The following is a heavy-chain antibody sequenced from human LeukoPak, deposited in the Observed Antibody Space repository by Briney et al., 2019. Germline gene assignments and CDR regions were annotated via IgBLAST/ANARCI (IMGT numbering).Heavy chain of an antibody. V-gene: IGHV3-23*01. Sequence: GGSLRLSCAASGFTFSSYAMSWVRQAPGKGLEWVSAISGSGGSTHYADSVKGRFTISRDNSKNTLYLQMNSLRAEDTAVYYCAKDPSSSVGHFDYWGQGTLVTVSS. J-gene: IGHJ4*02. D-gene: IGHD6-19*01. CDR1: GFTFSSYA. CDR3: AKDPSSSVGHFDY. CDR2: ISGSGGST.